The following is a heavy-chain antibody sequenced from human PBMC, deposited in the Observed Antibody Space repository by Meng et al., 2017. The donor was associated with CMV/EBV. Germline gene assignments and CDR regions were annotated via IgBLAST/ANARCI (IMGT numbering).Heavy chain of an antibody. D-gene: IGHD6-13*01. CDR3: ARIAAAGRFDY. J-gene: IGHJ4*02. CDR2: IYWDDDK. Sequence: QLTLKESGPPLVKPTQSLTLPCTFPGCSLSTSGVGVGWIRQPPGKALEWLALIYWDDDKRYSPSLKSRLTITKDTSKNQVVLTMTNMDPVDTATYYCARIAAAGRFDYWGQGTLVTVSS. V-gene: IGHV2-5*02. CDR1: GCSLSTSGVG.